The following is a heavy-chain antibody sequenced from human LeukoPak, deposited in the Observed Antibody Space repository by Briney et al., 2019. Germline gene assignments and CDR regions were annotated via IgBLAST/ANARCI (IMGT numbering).Heavy chain of an antibody. J-gene: IGHJ3*02. CDR1: GGSFSGYY. V-gene: IGHV4-34*01. D-gene: IGHD2-15*01. CDR2: INHRGST. CDR3: ARDSYCSGGSCYAKAFDI. Sequence: SETLSLTCAVYGGSFSGYYWSWIRQPPGRGLEWIGEINHRGSTNYNPSHKSRVTRSVDTSKNHFSLKLSSVTAADTAVYYCARDSYCSGGSCYAKAFDIWGQGTMVTVSS.